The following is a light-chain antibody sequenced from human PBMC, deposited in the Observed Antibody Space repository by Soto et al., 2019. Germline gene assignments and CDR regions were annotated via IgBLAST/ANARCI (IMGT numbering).Light chain of an antibody. Sequence: EIVLTQSPATLSLSPGERATLSCRASQSVSSYLAWYQQKPGQAPRLLIYESSNRATGIPARFSGSGSGTDFTLTISSLEPEDFAVYYCQQRSITFGGGTKVEIK. V-gene: IGKV3-11*01. CDR3: QQRSIT. J-gene: IGKJ4*01. CDR2: ESS. CDR1: QSVSSY.